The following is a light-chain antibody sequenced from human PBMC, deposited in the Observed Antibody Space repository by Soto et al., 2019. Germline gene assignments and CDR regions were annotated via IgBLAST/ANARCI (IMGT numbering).Light chain of an antibody. V-gene: IGLV2-11*01. CDR2: DVS. J-gene: IGLJ1*01. Sequence: QSALTQPRSVSGSPGQSVTISCTGTSSDVGGYNYVSWYQEQPGKPPKLMIYDVSKRPSGVPDRFSGSKSGNTASLTISGLQAEDEADYYCCSYAGSYSYVFGTGTKLTVL. CDR1: SSDVGGYNY. CDR3: CSYAGSYSYV.